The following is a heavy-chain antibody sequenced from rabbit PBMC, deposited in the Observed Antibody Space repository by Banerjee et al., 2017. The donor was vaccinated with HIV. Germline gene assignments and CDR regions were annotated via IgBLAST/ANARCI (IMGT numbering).Heavy chain of an antibody. D-gene: IGHD4-2*01. J-gene: IGHJ4*01. CDR2: IYTGDGST. Sequence: QEQLEESGGDLVKPGASLTLTCTASGFSFSSSYMSWVRQAPGKGLEWIGCIYTGDGSTCYASWAKGRFTISKTSSTTVTLQMTSLTAADTATYFCARGAGSDNLWGQGTLVTVS. CDR3: ARGAGSDNL. V-gene: IGHV1S45*01. CDR1: GFSFSSSY.